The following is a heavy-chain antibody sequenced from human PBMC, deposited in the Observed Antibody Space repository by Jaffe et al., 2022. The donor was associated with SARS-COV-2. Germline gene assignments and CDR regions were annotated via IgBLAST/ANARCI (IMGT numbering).Heavy chain of an antibody. J-gene: IGHJ4*02. CDR1: GGSISSSSYY. V-gene: IGHV4-39*01. D-gene: IGHD3-3*01. CDR2: IYYSGST. CDR3: VGITIFGVVIPYYFDY. Sequence: QLQLQESGPGLVKPSETLSLTCTVSGGSISSSSYYWGWIRQPPGKGLEWIGSIYYSGSTYYNPSLKSRVTISVDTSKNQFSLKLSSVTAADTAVYYCVGITIFGVVIPYYFDYWGQGTLVTVSS.